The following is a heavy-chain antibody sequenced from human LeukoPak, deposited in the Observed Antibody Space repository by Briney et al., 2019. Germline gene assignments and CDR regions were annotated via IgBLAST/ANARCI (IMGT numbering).Heavy chain of an antibody. Sequence: GGALRLSCAASGFTFSDYIIHGVRQAPGKRLQSVSAITSNGAYTHYAEPVKGRFTISRDNSRNAVFLQMGGLRIEDMAVYYCARVKMGATVSDYYYYFMDVWGKGTTVTVSS. CDR3: ARVKMGATVSDYYYYFMDV. J-gene: IGHJ6*03. V-gene: IGHV3-64*02. D-gene: IGHD1-26*01. CDR1: GFTFSDYI. CDR2: ITSNGAYT.